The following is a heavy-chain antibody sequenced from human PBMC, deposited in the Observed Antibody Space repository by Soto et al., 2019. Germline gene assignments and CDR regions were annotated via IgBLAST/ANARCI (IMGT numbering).Heavy chain of an antibody. J-gene: IGHJ4*02. CDR2: IKQDGSEK. D-gene: IGHD6-13*01. V-gene: IGHV3-7*01. Sequence: GGSLRLSCAASGFTFSSYWMSWFRQAPGKGLEWVANIKQDGSEKYYVDSVKGRFTISRDNAKNSLYLQMNSLRAEDTAVYYCARDLVRYVTASTDSYAPWRQGTLVTVS. CDR3: ARDLVRYVTASTDSYAP. CDR1: GFTFSSYW.